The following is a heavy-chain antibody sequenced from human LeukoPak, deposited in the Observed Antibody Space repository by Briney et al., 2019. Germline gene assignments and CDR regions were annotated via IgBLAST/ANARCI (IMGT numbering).Heavy chain of an antibody. Sequence: PGGSLRLSCAASGFTFSSYAMSWVRQAPGKGLEWVSAISGSGGSTYYADSVKGGLTISRNNSKNTLYLQMSSLRAEDTAVYYCVRYGAGWYKDYWGQGTLVTVSS. CDR3: VRYGAGWYKDY. CDR2: ISGSGGST. V-gene: IGHV3-23*01. D-gene: IGHD6-19*01. J-gene: IGHJ4*02. CDR1: GFTFSSYA.